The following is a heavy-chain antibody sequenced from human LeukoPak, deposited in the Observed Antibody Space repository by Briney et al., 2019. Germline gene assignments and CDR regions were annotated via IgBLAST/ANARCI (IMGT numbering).Heavy chain of an antibody. J-gene: IGHJ4*02. CDR1: GCSISSHY. Sequence: PSETLSLTCNVSGCSISSHYWSWIRQPAGKGLEWIGRIYTSVTTNYNPSLKSRVTMSIDAPKNQFSLRLSSVTAADTAVYYCARGRRGLLWFGSFDYWGQGTLVTVSS. V-gene: IGHV4-4*07. CDR3: ARGRRGLLWFGSFDY. D-gene: IGHD3-10*01. CDR2: IYTSVTT.